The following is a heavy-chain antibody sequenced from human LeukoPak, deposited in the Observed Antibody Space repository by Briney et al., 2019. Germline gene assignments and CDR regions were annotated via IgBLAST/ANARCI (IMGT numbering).Heavy chain of an antibody. CDR2: ISSSSSTI. J-gene: IGHJ4*02. Sequence: GGSLRLSCAASGFTFSNYNMNWVRQAPGKGLEWVSYISSSSSTIYYADSVKGRFTISRDNAKKSLFLQMNSLRAEDTAVYYCARDSRSTFDYWGQGTLVTVSS. CDR3: ARDSRSTFDY. D-gene: IGHD6-13*01. V-gene: IGHV3-48*04. CDR1: GFTFSNYN.